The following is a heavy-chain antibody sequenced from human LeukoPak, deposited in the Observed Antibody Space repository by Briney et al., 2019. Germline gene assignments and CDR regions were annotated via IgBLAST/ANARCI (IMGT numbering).Heavy chain of an antibody. V-gene: IGHV4-34*01. J-gene: IGHJ4*02. D-gene: IGHD3-22*01. CDR3: ARDPYDSSGYYCFDY. CDR2: INHRGST. Sequence: SETLSLTCAVYGGSFSGYYWSWIRQPPGKGLEWIGEINHRGSTNYNPSLKSRVTISVDTSKNQFSLKLSSVTAADTAVYYCARDPYDSSGYYCFDYWGQGTLVTVSS. CDR1: GGSFSGYY.